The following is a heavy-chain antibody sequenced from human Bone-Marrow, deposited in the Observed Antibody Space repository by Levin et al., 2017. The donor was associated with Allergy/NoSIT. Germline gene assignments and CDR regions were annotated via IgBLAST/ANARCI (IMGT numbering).Heavy chain of an antibody. D-gene: IGHD5-18*01. CDR3: ARTTTRYGYFYFDY. CDR2: IYHSGST. CDR1: GGSISSGGYS. Sequence: SETLSLTCAVSGGSISSGGYSWSWIRQPPGKGLEWIGYIYHSGSTYYNPSLKSRVTISVDRSKNQFSLKLSSVTAADTAVYYCARTTTRYGYFYFDYWGQGTLVTVSS. V-gene: IGHV4-30-2*01. J-gene: IGHJ4*02.